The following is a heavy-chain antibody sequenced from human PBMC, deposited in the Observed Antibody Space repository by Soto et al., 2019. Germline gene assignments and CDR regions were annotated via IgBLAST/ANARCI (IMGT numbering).Heavy chain of an antibody. Sequence: EGSLRLPWAASACSLSTFCMHLVRQAPGKGLEWVAVISNDGINKYYVDSVKGRFTISRDNSRSTLYLQMNSLRGEDTAVYYFSKDHWHIAALLHCGHAPRVT. CDR1: ACSLSTFC. CDR2: ISNDGINK. J-gene: IGHJ4*01. V-gene: IGHV3-30*18. D-gene: IGHD6-6*01. CDR3: SKDHWHIAALLH.